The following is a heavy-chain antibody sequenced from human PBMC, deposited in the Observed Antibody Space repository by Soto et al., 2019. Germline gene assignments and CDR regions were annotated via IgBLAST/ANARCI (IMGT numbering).Heavy chain of an antibody. CDR3: ARDPPPPDY. V-gene: IGHV1-18*01. CDR2: ISAYNGNT. J-gene: IGHJ4*02. CDR1: GYAFASYA. Sequence: APVKVSCKASGYAFASYAISWMRQAPGQGHERMGWISAYNGNTNYAQKLQGRVTMTTDTSTSTAYMELRSLTSDDTAVYHCARDPPPPDYWAQGVLVTVSS.